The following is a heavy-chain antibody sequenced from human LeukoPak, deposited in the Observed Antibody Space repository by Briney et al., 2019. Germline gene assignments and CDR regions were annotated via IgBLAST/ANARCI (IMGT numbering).Heavy chain of an antibody. V-gene: IGHV1-8*01. Sequence: GASVKVSCKASGYTFTSYDINWVRQATGQGLEWMGGMNPNSGNTGCAQKFQGRVTMTRNTSISTAYMELSSLRSEDTAVYYCARIGDCSGGSCFDYWGQGTLVTVSS. J-gene: IGHJ4*02. CDR3: ARIGDCSGGSCFDY. D-gene: IGHD2-15*01. CDR2: MNPNSGNT. CDR1: GYTFTSYD.